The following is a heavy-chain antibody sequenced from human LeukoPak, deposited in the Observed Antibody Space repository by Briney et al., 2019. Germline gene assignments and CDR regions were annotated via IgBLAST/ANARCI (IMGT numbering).Heavy chain of an antibody. J-gene: IGHJ3*02. Sequence: PGGSLRLSCAASGLTFSAYWMHCVRQAPGKGLVWVARIDNDGSLTTYADSVKGRFTISRDNAKNTLFLQINSLRAEDTAVYYCAGSFRANCVLDIWGRGTMLTVSS. CDR1: GLTFSAYW. CDR3: AGSFRANCVLDI. V-gene: IGHV3-74*01. D-gene: IGHD2-8*01. CDR2: IDNDGSLT.